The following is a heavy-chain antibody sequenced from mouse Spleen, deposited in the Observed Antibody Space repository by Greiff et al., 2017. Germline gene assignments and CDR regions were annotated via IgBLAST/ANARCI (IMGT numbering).Heavy chain of an antibody. CDR2: ISSGGSYT. Sequence: EVNVVESGGGLVKPGGSLKLSCAASGFTFSSYAMSWVRQTPEKRLEWVATISSGGSYTYYPDSVKGRFTISRDNAKNTLYLQMSSLRSEDTAMYYCARRTVVAGDYFDYWGQGTTLTVSS. CDR1: GFTFSSYA. D-gene: IGHD1-1*01. V-gene: IGHV5-9-1*01. CDR3: ARRTVVAGDYFDY. J-gene: IGHJ2*01.